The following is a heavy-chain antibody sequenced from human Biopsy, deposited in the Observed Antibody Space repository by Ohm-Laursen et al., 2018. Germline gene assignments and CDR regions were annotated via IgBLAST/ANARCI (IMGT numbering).Heavy chain of an antibody. CDR2: IYFTGRT. V-gene: IGHV4-59*12. D-gene: IGHD5-24*01. CDR3: ASAGYNPDWNFDL. J-gene: IGHJ2*01. CDR1: GGPIDSYY. Sequence: TLSLTWSVSGGPIDSYYWSWIPQPPGKALEWIGYIYFTGRTSYNPSLKSRVTISVNTSKKQFFLRLSSVTAADTAVYYCASAGYNPDWNFDLWGRGTRVTVSS.